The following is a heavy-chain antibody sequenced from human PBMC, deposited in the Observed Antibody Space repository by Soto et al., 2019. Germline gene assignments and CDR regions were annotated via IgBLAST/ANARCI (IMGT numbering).Heavy chain of an antibody. CDR2: ISYDGSNK. D-gene: IGHD6-19*01. CDR3: AKRSGRYSETLGIDY. Sequence: QVQLVESGGGVVQPGRSLRLSCAASGFTFSSYGMHWVRQAPGKGLEWVAVISYDGSNKYYADSVKGRFTISRDNSKNTQYMAMNCLRTEDTGVYYCAKRSGRYSETLGIDYWGQGTLVTVSS. V-gene: IGHV3-30*18. J-gene: IGHJ4*02. CDR1: GFTFSSYG.